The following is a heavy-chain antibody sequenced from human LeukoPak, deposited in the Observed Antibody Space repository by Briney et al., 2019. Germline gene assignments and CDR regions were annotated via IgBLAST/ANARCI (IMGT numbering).Heavy chain of an antibody. D-gene: IGHD4-11*01. CDR1: GGSISSGGYS. CDR3: ARYSNYRYYFDY. J-gene: IGHJ4*02. CDR2: TYHSGST. V-gene: IGHV4-30-2*01. Sequence: PSETLSLTCAVSGGSISSGGYSWSWIRQPPGKGLEWIGYTYHSGSTYYNPSLKSRVTISVDRSKNQFSLKLSSVTAADTAVYYCARYSNYRYYFDYWGQGTLVTVSS.